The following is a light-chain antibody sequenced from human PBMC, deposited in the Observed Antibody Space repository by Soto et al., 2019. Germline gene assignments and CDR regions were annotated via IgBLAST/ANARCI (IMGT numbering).Light chain of an antibody. J-gene: IGLJ1*01. CDR1: SSDVGSYNL. Sequence: QSVLTQPASVSGSPRQSITISCTGTSSDVGSYNLVSWYQQHPGKAPKLMIYEVSKRPSGVSNRFSGSKSGNTASLTISGLQAEDEADYYCCSYAGSSFYVFGTGTKVTVL. CDR3: CSYAGSSFYV. V-gene: IGLV2-23*02. CDR2: EVS.